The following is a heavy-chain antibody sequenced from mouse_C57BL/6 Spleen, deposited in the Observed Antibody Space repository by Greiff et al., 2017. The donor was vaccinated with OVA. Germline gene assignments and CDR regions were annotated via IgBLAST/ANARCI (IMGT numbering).Heavy chain of an antibody. CDR3: ARDGNCYIDV. CDR2: INPSSGYT. Sequence: QVQLQQSGAELVRPGASVKMSCKASGYTFTSYTMHWVKQRPGQGLEWIGYINPSSGYTKYSQKFKDKATLTADKSSSTAYMQLSSLTSEDSAVYYCARDGNCYIDVWGTGTTVTVSS. V-gene: IGHV1-4*01. CDR1: GYTFTSYT. D-gene: IGHD2-1*01. J-gene: IGHJ1*03.